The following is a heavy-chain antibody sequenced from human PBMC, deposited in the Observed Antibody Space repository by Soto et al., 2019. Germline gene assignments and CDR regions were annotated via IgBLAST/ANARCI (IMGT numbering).Heavy chain of an antibody. D-gene: IGHD2-21*02. CDR1: GFTFSSYG. V-gene: IGHV3-33*01. J-gene: IGHJ4*02. CDR2: IRYDGSNK. Sequence: PGGSLRLSCAASGFTFSSYGMHWVRQAPGKGLEWVAVIRYDGSNKYYADSVKGRFIISRDNAKNTLYLQMDSLRAEDTAVYYCARGAYCGSDCHFYFDYWGQGTPVTVSS. CDR3: ARGAYCGSDCHFYFDY.